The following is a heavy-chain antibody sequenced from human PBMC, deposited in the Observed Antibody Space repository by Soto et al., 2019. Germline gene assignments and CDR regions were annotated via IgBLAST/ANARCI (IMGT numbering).Heavy chain of an antibody. V-gene: IGHV4-31*03. CDR1: GGSISSGGYY. J-gene: IGHJ6*03. CDR3: ARGRGDFWSGYYMSKRAAYYYYYYMDV. CDR2: IYYSGST. D-gene: IGHD3-3*01. Sequence: SETLSLTCTVSGGSISSGGYYWSWIRQHPGKGLEWIGYIYYSGSTYYNPSLKSRVTISVDTSKNQFSLKLSSVTAADTAVYYCARGRGDFWSGYYMSKRAAYYYYYYMDVWGKGTTVTVSS.